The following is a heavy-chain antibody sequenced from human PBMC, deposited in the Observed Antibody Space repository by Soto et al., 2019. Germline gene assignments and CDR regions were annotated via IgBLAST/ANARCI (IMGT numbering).Heavy chain of an antibody. CDR3: ARLGSSGWYQGSYFDY. J-gene: IGHJ4*02. CDR2: ILYTGST. Sequence: QLQLQDSGPGLVKPSETLSLTCIVSGGSITRNNHYWGWIRQSPGKGLEWIGRILYTGSTNYNPSLKSRVTLSVETSKHQSSLTMSSVTAADTALYYCARLGSSGWYQGSYFDYWGQGTLVTVSS. V-gene: IGHV4-39*01. CDR1: GGSITRNNHY. D-gene: IGHD6-19*01.